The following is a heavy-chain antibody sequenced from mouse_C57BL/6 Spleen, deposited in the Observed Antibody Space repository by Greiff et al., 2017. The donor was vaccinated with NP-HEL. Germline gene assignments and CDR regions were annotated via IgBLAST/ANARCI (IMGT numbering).Heavy chain of an antibody. CDR1: GYAFTNYL. J-gene: IGHJ2*01. CDR3: ARSEVITGIDY. CDR2: INPGSGGT. V-gene: IGHV1-54*01. Sequence: QVQLQQSGAELVRPGTSVKVSCKASGYAFTNYLIEWVKQRPGQGLEWIGVINPGSGGTNYNEKFKGKATLTADKSSSTAYMQLSSLTSEDSAVYFCARSEVITGIDYWGQGTTLTVSS. D-gene: IGHD1-1*01.